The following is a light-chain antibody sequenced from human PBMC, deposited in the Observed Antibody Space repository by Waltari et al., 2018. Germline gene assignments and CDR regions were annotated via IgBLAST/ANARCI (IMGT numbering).Light chain of an antibody. CDR1: SSKIGEPHD. V-gene: IGLV1-40*01. J-gene: IGLJ3*02. Sequence: QSVLTQPPSVSGAPGQRVTISCTGSSSKIGEPHDVHWYQQLPGTAPKLLIYGNNNRPSGVPDRFSGSKSGTSASLAITGLQAGDEADYYCQSYDSSLSARVFGGGTKLTVL. CDR2: GNN. CDR3: QSYDSSLSARV.